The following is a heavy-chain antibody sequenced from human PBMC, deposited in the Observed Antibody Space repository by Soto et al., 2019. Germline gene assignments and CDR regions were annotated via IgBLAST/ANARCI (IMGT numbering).Heavy chain of an antibody. V-gene: IGHV3-33*01. Sequence: QVQLVESGGGVVQSGRSLTLSCAASGFSLRTYGMQWLRRAPGKGLEWVAFIWNDGTKKFYANSVKGRSTISKDNSNNIQYLQMSGLRAEDTAVYYCARDVVRAVAGSVNWFDPWGQGTLVTVSS. CDR1: GFSLRTYG. CDR2: IWNDGTKK. CDR3: ARDVVRAVAGSVNWFDP. J-gene: IGHJ5*02. D-gene: IGHD6-19*01.